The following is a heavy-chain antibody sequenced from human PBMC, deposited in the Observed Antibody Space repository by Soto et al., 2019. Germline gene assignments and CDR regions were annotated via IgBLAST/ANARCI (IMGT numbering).Heavy chain of an antibody. Sequence: EVQLVESGGGLVKPGGSLRLSCAASGFTFSNAWMSWVRQAPGKGLEWVGRIKSKTDGGTTDYAAPVKGRFTISRDDSKNTLYLQINSLKTEDTAVYYCTTGPQESGYSYGDYYYYYYMDVWGKGTTVTVSS. J-gene: IGHJ6*03. CDR3: TTGPQESGYSYGDYYYYYYMDV. CDR1: GFTFSNAW. CDR2: IKSKTDGGTT. D-gene: IGHD5-18*01. V-gene: IGHV3-15*01.